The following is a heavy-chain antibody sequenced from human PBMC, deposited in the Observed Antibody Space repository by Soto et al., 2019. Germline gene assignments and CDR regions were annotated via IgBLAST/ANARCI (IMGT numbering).Heavy chain of an antibody. CDR1: GFTFSAYG. CDR3: ARAWTIVAPWMDF. CDR2: ISHDGTNK. V-gene: IGHV3-30*03. J-gene: IGHJ4*02. D-gene: IGHD5-12*01. Sequence: GGSLRLSCEVSGFTFSAYGMHWVRQAPGKGLEWVAAISHDGTNKNYADSVKGRFTISRDNAKNSLYLQMNSLRAEDTAVYYCARAWTIVAPWMDFWGQGTLVTVSS.